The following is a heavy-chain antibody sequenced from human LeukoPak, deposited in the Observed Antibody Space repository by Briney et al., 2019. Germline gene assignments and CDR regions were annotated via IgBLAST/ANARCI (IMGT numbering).Heavy chain of an antibody. D-gene: IGHD6-19*01. CDR2: ISGSGGST. CDR3: AKDPCIAVAGTLCYFDY. CDR1: GFTFSSYA. V-gene: IGHV3-23*01. J-gene: IGHJ4*02. Sequence: TGGSLRLSCAASGFTFSSYAMSWVRQAPGKGLEWVSAISGSGGSTYYADSVKGRLTISRDNSKNTLYLQMNSLRAEDTAVYYCAKDPCIAVAGTLCYFDYWGQGTLVTVSS.